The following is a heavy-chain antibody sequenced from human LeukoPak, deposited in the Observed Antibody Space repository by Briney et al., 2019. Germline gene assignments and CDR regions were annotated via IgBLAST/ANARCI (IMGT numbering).Heavy chain of an antibody. Sequence: GGSLRLSCAASGFTFGSYAMHWVRQAPGKGLEWVAVISYDGSNKYYADSVKGRFTISRDNSKNTLYLQMNSLRAEDTAVYYCARAFGIVVVPAALTYYGMDVWGQGTTVTVSS. J-gene: IGHJ6*02. CDR1: GFTFGSYA. CDR2: ISYDGSNK. CDR3: ARAFGIVVVPAALTYYGMDV. D-gene: IGHD2-2*01. V-gene: IGHV3-30-3*01.